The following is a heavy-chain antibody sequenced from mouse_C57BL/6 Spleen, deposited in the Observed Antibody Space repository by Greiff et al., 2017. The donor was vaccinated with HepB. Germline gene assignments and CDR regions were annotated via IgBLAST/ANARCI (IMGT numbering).Heavy chain of an antibody. V-gene: IGHV2-6-1*01. CDR1: GFSLTSYG. D-gene: IGHD1-1*01. CDR3: ARHAGLRKNAMDY. J-gene: IGHJ4*01. Sequence: QVQLKESGPGLVAPSQSLSITCTVSGFSLTSYGVHWVRQPPGKGLEWLVVIWSDGSTTYNSALKSRLSISKDNSKSHVFLKMNSLQTDDTAMYYCARHAGLRKNAMDYWGQGTSVTVSS. CDR2: IWSDGST.